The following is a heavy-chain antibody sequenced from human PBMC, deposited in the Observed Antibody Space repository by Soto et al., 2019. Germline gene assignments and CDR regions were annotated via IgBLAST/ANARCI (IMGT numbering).Heavy chain of an antibody. CDR1: GFTFSSYG. CDR3: AKDGDSSSPLPGY. V-gene: IGHV3-30*18. Sequence: QVQLVESGGGVVQPGRSLRLSCAASGFTFSSYGMHWVRQAPGKGLEWVAVILYDGSNKYYADSVKGRFTISRDNSKNTLYLQMNSLRAEDTAVYYCAKDGDSSSPLPGYWGQGTLVTVSS. CDR2: ILYDGSNK. J-gene: IGHJ4*02. D-gene: IGHD6-6*01.